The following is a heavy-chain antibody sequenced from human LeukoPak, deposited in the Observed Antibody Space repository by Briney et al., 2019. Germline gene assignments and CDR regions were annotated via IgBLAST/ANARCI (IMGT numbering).Heavy chain of an antibody. J-gene: IGHJ4*02. CDR3: ARVRLLPDY. CDR1: GGSFSGYY. V-gene: IGHV4-34*01. Sequence: PSETLSLTCAVYGGSFSGYYWSWIRQPPGKGLEWIGEINHSGSTNYNPSLKSRVTLSVDTSKNQFSLKLSSVTAADTAVYYCARVRLLPDYWGQGTLVTVSS. D-gene: IGHD3-22*01. CDR2: INHSGST.